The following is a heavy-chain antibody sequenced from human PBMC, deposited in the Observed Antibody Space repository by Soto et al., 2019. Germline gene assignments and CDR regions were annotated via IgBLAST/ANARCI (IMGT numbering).Heavy chain of an antibody. D-gene: IGHD3-16*01. CDR2: INWKSDI. Sequence: GGSLRLSCAVSGFTFDDNAMHWVRQAPEKGLVWVSGINWKSDIGYADSVKGRFTISRDNAENSLYLQMNSLRAEDTALYYCAISQDRGGRTTFIYWGQGTQVTSPQ. J-gene: IGHJ4*02. CDR1: GFTFDDNA. V-gene: IGHV3-9*01. CDR3: AISQDRGGRTTFIY.